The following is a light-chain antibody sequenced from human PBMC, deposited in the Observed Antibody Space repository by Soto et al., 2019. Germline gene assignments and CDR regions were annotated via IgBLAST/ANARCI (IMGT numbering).Light chain of an antibody. CDR2: SNN. J-gene: IGLJ1*01. Sequence: QSVLTQPPSASGTPAQRVTISCPASSSTPGSNYVYWYQQLPGTAPKLLIYSNNQRPSGVPDRFSGSKSGTSASLAISGLRSEDEADYYCAAWDDSLSGYVFGTGTKVTVL. V-gene: IGLV1-47*02. CDR3: AAWDDSLSGYV. CDR1: SSTPGSNY.